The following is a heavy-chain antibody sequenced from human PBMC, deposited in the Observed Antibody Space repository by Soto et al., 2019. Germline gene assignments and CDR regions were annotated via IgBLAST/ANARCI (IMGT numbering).Heavy chain of an antibody. CDR3: ARDSEDLTSNFDY. Sequence: EVQLVESGGGLVKPGGSLRLSCAASGVTFTRYSMNWVGQAPRKGLEWVSSISSTTNYIYYGDFMKGRFTISRDNAKNSLYLDMNSLRAEDTAVYYCARDSEDLTSNFDYWGQGTMVTVSS. CDR2: ISSTTNYI. CDR1: GVTFTRYS. J-gene: IGHJ4*02. V-gene: IGHV3-21*06.